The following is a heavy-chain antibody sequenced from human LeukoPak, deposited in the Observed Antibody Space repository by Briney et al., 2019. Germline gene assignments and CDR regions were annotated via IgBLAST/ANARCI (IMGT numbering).Heavy chain of an antibody. CDR2: ISYDGRNK. Sequence: GGSLRLSCAASGFTFTNYGMHWVRQAPGKGLEWVAVISYDGRNKYYTDSVKGRFTISRDNSKNTLYLQMNSLRAEDTAVYYGAKDVGERYYFDYWGQGTLVTVSS. CDR1: GFTFTNYG. V-gene: IGHV3-30*18. CDR3: AKDVGERYYFDY. J-gene: IGHJ4*02.